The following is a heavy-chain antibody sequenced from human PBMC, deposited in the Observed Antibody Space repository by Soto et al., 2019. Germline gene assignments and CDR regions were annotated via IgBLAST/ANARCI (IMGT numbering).Heavy chain of an antibody. CDR2: ISHDGSNK. V-gene: IGHV3-30*03. CDR3: ATYNWHCGNDY. J-gene: IGHJ4*02. Sequence: QEHLVESGGGVVQPGRSLRLSCAASGFRFSNYGMHLVLQAPGKGLEWVAVISHDGSNKHYADAVKGGFPISREATNNTVSLQMHSLRTEDTAVYYCATYNWHCGNDYWGQGTLVTVSS. CDR1: GFRFSNYG. D-gene: IGHD1-7*01.